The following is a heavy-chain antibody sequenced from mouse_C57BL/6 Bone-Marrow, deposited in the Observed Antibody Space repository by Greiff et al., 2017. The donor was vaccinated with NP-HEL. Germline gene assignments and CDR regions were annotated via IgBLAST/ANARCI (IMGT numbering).Heavy chain of an antibody. J-gene: IGHJ4*01. CDR2: IYPGNSDT. D-gene: IGHD1-1*01. V-gene: IGHV1-5*01. Sequence: VQLQQSGTVLARPGASVKMSCKTSGYTFTSYWMHWVKQRPGQGLEWIGAIYPGNSDTSYNQKFKGKAKLTAVTSASTAYMELSSLTNEDSAVYYSTYGSSGDYYAMDYWGQGTSVTVSS. CDR1: GYTFTSYW. CDR3: TYGSSGDYYAMDY.